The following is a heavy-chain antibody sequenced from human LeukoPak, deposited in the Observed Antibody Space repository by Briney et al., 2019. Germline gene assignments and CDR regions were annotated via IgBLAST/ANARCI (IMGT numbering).Heavy chain of an antibody. CDR2: IYWDDVK. V-gene: IGHV2-5*02. Sequence: ESGPTLVNPTQTLTLTCTFSGFSLSTSGVGVGWIRQPPGKALEWLALIYWDDVKRYSPSLKSRLTITKDTSKNQVVLTMTNMDPVDTATYYCAHLNRYFDSSNFDYWGQGTLVTVSS. J-gene: IGHJ4*02. CDR3: AHLNRYFDSSNFDY. D-gene: IGHD3-9*01. CDR1: GFSLSTSGVG.